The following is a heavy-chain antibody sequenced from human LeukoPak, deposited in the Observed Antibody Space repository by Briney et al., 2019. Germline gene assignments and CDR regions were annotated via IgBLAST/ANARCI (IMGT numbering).Heavy chain of an antibody. Sequence: SETLSLTCSVSGDSISRSNYYWSWIRQHPGKGLGWIGYINYSGSTYYNPSLTSRVSISVDTSKNQFSLKLRSVTAADTAVYYCAREYYDILTRFDPWGQGTLVTVSS. J-gene: IGHJ5*02. V-gene: IGHV4-31*03. CDR2: INYSGST. CDR3: AREYYDILTRFDP. CDR1: GDSISRSNYY. D-gene: IGHD3-9*01.